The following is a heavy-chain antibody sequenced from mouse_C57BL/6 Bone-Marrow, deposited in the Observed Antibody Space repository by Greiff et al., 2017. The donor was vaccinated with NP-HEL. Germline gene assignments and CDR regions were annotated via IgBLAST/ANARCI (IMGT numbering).Heavy chain of an antibody. D-gene: IGHD2-5*01. J-gene: IGHJ3*01. CDR3: ARRPNYSNYGFAY. V-gene: IGHV1-76*01. CDR1: GYTFTDYY. Sequence: VKLMESGAELVRPGASVNLSCKASGYTFTDYYINWVKQRPGQGLEWIARIYPGSGNTYYNEKFKGKATLTAEKSSSTAYMQLSSLTSEDSAVYFCARRPNYSNYGFAYWGQGTLVTVSA. CDR2: IYPGSGNT.